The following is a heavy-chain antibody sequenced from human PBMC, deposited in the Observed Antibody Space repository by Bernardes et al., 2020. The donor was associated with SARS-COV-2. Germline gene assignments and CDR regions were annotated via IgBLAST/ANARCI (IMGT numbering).Heavy chain of an antibody. V-gene: IGHV3-33*01. CDR1: GFTFSSYG. Sequence: GGSLRLSCAASGFTFSSYGMHWVRQAPGKGLEWVAVIWYDGSNKYYADSVKGRFTISRDNSKNTLYLQMNSLRAEDTAVYYCARENHYYDSSSFDYWGQGTLVTVSS. CDR2: IWYDGSNK. CDR3: ARENHYYDSSSFDY. D-gene: IGHD3-22*01. J-gene: IGHJ4*02.